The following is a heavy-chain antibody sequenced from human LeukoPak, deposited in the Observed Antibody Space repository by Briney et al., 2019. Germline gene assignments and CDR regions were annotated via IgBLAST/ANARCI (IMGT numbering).Heavy chain of an antibody. CDR3: ARDLGNDFDF. J-gene: IGHJ4*02. V-gene: IGHV6-1*01. CDR2: TYYRSKWYN. Sequence: SQTLSLTCAISGYSVSSNGAAWNWIRQSPSRGLEWLGRTYYRSKWYNHYALSVKSRITINPDTSKNQFSLHLNSVTPEDTAVYYCARDLGNDFDFWGQGTLVTVSS. CDR1: GYSVSSNGAA.